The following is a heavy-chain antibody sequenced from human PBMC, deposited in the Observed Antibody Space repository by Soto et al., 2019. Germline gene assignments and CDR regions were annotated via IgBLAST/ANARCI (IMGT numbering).Heavy chain of an antibody. Sequence: EVQVEESGGGLIQPGGSLRLSCEVSGFSVTANYMSWVRQAPGKGLEWVSVIYSGGRTYYIDSVKGRFSISRDISKNTLYLHMTSLRAEDTAVYYCHGYGYWGQGTLVTVSS. CDR3: HGYGY. CDR1: GFSVTANY. CDR2: IYSGGRT. D-gene: IGHD5-12*01. V-gene: IGHV3-53*01. J-gene: IGHJ4*02.